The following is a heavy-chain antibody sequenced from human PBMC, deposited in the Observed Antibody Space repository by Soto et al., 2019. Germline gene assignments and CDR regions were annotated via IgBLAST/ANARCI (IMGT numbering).Heavy chain of an antibody. CDR2: TYYRSKWYN. Sequence: SQTLSLTCAISGDSVSSNSAAWNWIRQSPSRGLEWLGRTYYRSKWYNDYAVSVKSRITINPDTSKNQFSLQLNSVTPEDTAVYYCARASSIAARPGSYYYYGMDVWGQGTTVTVSS. CDR1: GDSVSSNSAA. J-gene: IGHJ6*02. D-gene: IGHD6-6*01. CDR3: ARASSIAARPGSYYYYGMDV. V-gene: IGHV6-1*01.